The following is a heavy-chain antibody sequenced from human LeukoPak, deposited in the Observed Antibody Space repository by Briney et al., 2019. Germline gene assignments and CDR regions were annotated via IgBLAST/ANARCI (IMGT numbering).Heavy chain of an antibody. Sequence: EASVKVSCKASGGTFSSYAISWVRQAPGQGLEWMGGIIPIFGTANYAQKFQGRVTITADKSTSTAYMELSSLRSEDTAVYYCARGDYRDGYFDYWGQGTLVTVSS. CDR3: ARGDYRDGYFDY. CDR1: GGTFSSYA. D-gene: IGHD3-16*02. CDR2: IIPIFGTA. V-gene: IGHV1-69*06. J-gene: IGHJ4*02.